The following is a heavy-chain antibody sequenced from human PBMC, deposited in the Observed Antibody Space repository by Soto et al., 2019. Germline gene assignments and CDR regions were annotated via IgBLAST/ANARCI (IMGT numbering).Heavy chain of an antibody. CDR2: IYHSGST. J-gene: IGHJ4*02. Sequence: PSETLSLTCAVSGGSISSGGYSWSWIRQPPGKGLEWIGYIYHSGSTYYNPSLKGRVTISVDRSKNQFSLKLSSVTAADTAVYYCARGAPVDLDYWGQGTLVTVSS. V-gene: IGHV4-30-2*01. CDR1: GGSISSGGYS. CDR3: ARGAPVDLDY.